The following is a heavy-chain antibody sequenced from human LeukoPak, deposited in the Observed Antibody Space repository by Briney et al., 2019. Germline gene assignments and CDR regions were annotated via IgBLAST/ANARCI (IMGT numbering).Heavy chain of an antibody. V-gene: IGHV3-7*04. CDR1: GFTFRNSW. D-gene: IGHD3-3*01. CDR2: IQPEGSEK. J-gene: IGHJ3*02. CDR3: ARDMAFGALDI. Sequence: PGGSLRLSCGASGFTFRNSWMTWVRQAPGKGLEWVANIQPEGSEKYFVGSVEGRFSISRDNAQNSLYLQMNSLRADDTAVYYCARDMAFGALDIWGQGTMVTVSS.